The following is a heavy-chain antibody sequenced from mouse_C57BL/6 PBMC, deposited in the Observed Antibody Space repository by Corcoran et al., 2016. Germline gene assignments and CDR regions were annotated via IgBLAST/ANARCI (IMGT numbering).Heavy chain of an antibody. J-gene: IGHJ2*03. Sequence: EVQLQQSGAELVRPGVSVKLSCTASGFNIKDYYMHWVKQRPEQGLEWIGRIDPEDGDTEYAPKFQGKATMTADTSSNTAYLQLSSLTSEDTGVYYCTVEGSSRDYWRQGSSFTVSS. CDR1: GFNIKDYY. V-gene: IGHV14-1*01. D-gene: IGHD1-1*01. CDR3: TVEGSSRDY. CDR2: IDPEDGDT.